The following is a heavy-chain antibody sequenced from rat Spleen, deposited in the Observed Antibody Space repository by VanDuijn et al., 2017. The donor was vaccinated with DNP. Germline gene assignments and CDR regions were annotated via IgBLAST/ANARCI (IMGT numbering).Heavy chain of an antibody. V-gene: IGHV5-25*01. CDR1: GFTFSNYD. J-gene: IGHJ2*01. CDR2: ISTSGGST. Sequence: EVQLVESGGGLVQPGRSLKLSCAASGFTFSNYDMAWVRQAPTKGLEWVASISTSGGSTYYRDSVKGRFTVSRDNAKSTLYLQMDSLRSEDTATYYCARSYRYNSWGQGVMVTVSS. D-gene: IGHD1-5*01. CDR3: ARSYRYNS.